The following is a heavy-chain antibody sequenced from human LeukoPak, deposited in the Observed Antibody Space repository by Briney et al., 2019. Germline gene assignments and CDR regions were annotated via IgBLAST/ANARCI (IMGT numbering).Heavy chain of an antibody. CDR2: ISGSSSYI. CDR1: GFTFTNYN. V-gene: IGHV3-21*01. CDR3: ARDIDYYYYMDV. Sequence: PGGSLRLSCAASGFTFTNYNMNWVRQAPGKGLEWVSSISGSSSYIFYADSVKGRFTISRDDAKNSLYLQMNSLRAEDAAVYYCARDIDYYYYMDVWGTGTTVTVSS. J-gene: IGHJ6*03. D-gene: IGHD1-26*01.